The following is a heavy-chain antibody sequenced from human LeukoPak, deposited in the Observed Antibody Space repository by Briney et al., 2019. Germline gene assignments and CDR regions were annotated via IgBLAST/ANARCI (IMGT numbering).Heavy chain of an antibody. CDR3: ARDVYSSGWYFDY. Sequence: GGSLRLSCAASGFTVSSNYMSWVRQARGKGLEWVSVIYSGGSTYYADSVKGRFTISRDNSKNTLYLQMNSLRAEDTAVYYCARDVYSSGWYFDYWGQGTLVTVSS. CDR1: GFTVSSNY. J-gene: IGHJ4*02. V-gene: IGHV3-53*01. D-gene: IGHD6-19*01. CDR2: IYSGGST.